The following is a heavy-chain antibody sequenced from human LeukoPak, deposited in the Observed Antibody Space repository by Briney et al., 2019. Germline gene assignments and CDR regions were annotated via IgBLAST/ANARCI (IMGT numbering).Heavy chain of an antibody. CDR2: IGTSGERT. D-gene: IGHD2/OR15-2a*01. J-gene: IGHJ3*02. Sequence: PGGSLRLSCAASTFTFTNYAMNWVRQAPGKGLEWVSVIGTSGERTYYADSVKGRFTISRDNSKSTLYLQMNSLRAEDAAVYYCAKDTHREYCDNSGCSPDVFDIWGQGTMVTVSS. V-gene: IGHV3-23*01. CDR1: TFTFTNYA. CDR3: AKDTHREYCDNSGCSPDVFDI.